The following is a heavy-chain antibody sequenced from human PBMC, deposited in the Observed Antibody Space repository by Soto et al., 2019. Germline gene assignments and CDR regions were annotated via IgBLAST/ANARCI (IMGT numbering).Heavy chain of an antibody. CDR2: ISGDGKAT. CDR1: GFTISSSA. J-gene: IGHJ5*02. V-gene: IGHV3-23*01. CDR3: AKITRS. D-gene: IGHD3-3*01. Sequence: EVQVLESGGGLVQPGGSLRLSCAASGFTISSSAMTWVRQDPGKGLEWISSISGDGKATYYADSVKGRFTISRDSSKPTLYLQMNGLRVEDTTTYFCAKITRSWGRGTLVSVAS.